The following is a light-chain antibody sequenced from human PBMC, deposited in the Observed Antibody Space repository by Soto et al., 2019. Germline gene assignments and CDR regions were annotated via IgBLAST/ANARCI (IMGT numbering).Light chain of an antibody. V-gene: IGLV1-40*01. CDR2: GSS. CDR3: SSYTHSNTYV. CDR1: RSNIGAGSD. J-gene: IGLJ1*01. Sequence: QSVLTQPPSVSGAPGQRVTISCTGSRSNIGAGSDVQWYQQLPGTAPKLLIYGSSNRPSGVSNRFSGSKSGITASLTISGLQAEDEADYYCSSYTHSNTYVFGTGTQLTVL.